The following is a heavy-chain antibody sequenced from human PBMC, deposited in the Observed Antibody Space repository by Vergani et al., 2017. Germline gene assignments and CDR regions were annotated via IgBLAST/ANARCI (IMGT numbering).Heavy chain of an antibody. CDR1: GDSISRRHYY. Sequence: QLQLQESGPGLVKPSEILSLSCRVSGDSISRRHYYWGFIRQPPGKGLEWIGSISSSGSPYYNPTLKSRLAFSVDMSKNLFSLRLKSVTATDTGMYYCARPVGPSAIADGYQVWGQGKKVTVS. CDR2: ISSSGSP. V-gene: IGHV4-39*02. D-gene: IGHD3-22*01. J-gene: IGHJ3*01. CDR3: ARPVGPSAIADGYQV.